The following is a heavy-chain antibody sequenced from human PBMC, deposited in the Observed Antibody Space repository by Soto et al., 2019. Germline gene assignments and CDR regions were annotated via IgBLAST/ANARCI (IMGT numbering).Heavy chain of an antibody. V-gene: IGHV1-69*02. CDR2: ITPIIDIP. D-gene: IGHD2-2*03. J-gene: IGHJ4*02. Sequence: QVQLVQSGAEVKRPGSSVKVSCRTSGGTFNTYSISWVRQAPGQGLEGMGRITPIIDIPTYAKNFQGRVSISAEKSTSTDYMQLTNLRFEDTAMYFCARANPQYGYFDTWGQGTLVTVSS. CDR3: ARANPQYGYFDT. CDR1: GGTFNTYS.